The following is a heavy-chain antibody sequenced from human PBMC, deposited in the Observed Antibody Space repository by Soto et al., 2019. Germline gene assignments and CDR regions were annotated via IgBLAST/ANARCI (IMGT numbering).Heavy chain of an antibody. CDR2: VSDNGGSRGGT. D-gene: IGHD2-21*01. V-gene: IGHV3-23*01. CDR1: GFMFNNSA. CDR3: ARAKAVVIAALDI. J-gene: IGHJ3*02. Sequence: SGGSLRLSCKASGFMFNNSAMTWVRQAPGQGLQWVAGVSDNGGSRGGTYYADSVKGRFTISRDNSKNTLYLQLDSLTGADTAVYYCARAKAVVIAALDIWGQGTMVTVSS.